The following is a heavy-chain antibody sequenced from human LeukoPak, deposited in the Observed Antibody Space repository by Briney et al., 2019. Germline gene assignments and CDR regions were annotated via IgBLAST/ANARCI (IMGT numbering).Heavy chain of an antibody. CDR1: GFTLHKYD. CDR2: LTSSGAGT. J-gene: IGHJ3*02. Sequence: GGSLRLSRAASGFTLHKYDMSGVPRAPGKGLEWVSTLTSSGAGTYYADSMKCRFTISRDNSKNTLYLQRNSLRAEDTAVFYCARGPYYYDGSNYYYNSFDIWGQGTMVTVSS. D-gene: IGHD3-22*01. V-gene: IGHV3-23*01. CDR3: ARGPYYYDGSNYYYNSFDI.